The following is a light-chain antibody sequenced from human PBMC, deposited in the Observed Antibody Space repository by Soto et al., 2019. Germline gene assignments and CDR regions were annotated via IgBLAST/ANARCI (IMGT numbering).Light chain of an antibody. CDR1: QSVSTN. CDR3: QQYNNWPRT. CDR2: DAS. V-gene: IGKV3-15*01. Sequence: EIVMTQSPATLSVSPGERATLSRRTSQSVSTNLAWYQQNLGQAPRLLIYDASTRATGIPARFSGSGSGTEFTLTISSLQSEDFAVYYCQQYNNWPRTFGQGTKVEIK. J-gene: IGKJ1*01.